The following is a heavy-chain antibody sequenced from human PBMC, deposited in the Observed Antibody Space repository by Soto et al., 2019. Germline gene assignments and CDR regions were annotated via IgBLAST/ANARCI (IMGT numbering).Heavy chain of an antibody. CDR1: GGSISSYY. CDR2: IYYSGST. V-gene: IGHV4-59*08. J-gene: IGHJ5*02. D-gene: IGHD5-12*01. Sequence: QVQLQESGPGLVKPSETLSLTCTVSGGSISSYYWSWIRQPPGKGLEWIGYIYYSGSTNYNPSLKSRVTISVDTSKNQFSLKLSSVTAADTAVYYCARRSGYDSVGWFDPWGQGTLVTVSS. CDR3: ARRSGYDSVGWFDP.